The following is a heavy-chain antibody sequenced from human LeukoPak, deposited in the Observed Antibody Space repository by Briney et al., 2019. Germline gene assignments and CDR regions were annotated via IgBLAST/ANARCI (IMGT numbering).Heavy chain of an antibody. V-gene: IGHV4-59*01. J-gene: IGHJ6*02. D-gene: IGHD6-13*01. Sequence: PSETLSLTCTVSGGSISDYYWSWIRQPPGKGLEYIAYISYSGSTNYNPSLKSRATISVDMSKNQFSLKLSSVTAADTAVYYWARVLTPMWAAAPYGMDVWGQGTTVTVSS. CDR3: ARVLTPMWAAAPYGMDV. CDR1: GGSISDYY. CDR2: ISYSGST.